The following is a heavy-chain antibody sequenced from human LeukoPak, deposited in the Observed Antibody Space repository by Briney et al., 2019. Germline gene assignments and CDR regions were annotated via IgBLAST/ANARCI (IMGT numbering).Heavy chain of an antibody. D-gene: IGHD5-18*01. J-gene: IGHJ6*02. Sequence: PGGSLRLSCAASEFTFTNFWMSWVRQAPGKGLEWVAVISYDGSNKYYADSVKGRFTIPRDNSKNTLYLQMNSLRAEDTAVYYCARSGDTELYGMDVWGQGTTVTVSS. CDR1: EFTFTNFW. V-gene: IGHV3-30-3*01. CDR2: ISYDGSNK. CDR3: ARSGDTELYGMDV.